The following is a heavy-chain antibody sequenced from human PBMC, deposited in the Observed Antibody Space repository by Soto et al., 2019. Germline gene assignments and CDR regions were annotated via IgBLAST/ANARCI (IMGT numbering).Heavy chain of an antibody. V-gene: IGHV3-23*01. CDR3: GKYSGSYPVYNGMTV. CDR2: ISATSDAA. Sequence: GGSLRLSCVASGLPFSTSAMNWVRQAPGRGLEWVSIISATSDAAYYAESVKGRFTSSRDNSKNTLYLQMNSLRPEDTAVYYCGKYSGSYPVYNGMTVWGQGTTVTVSS. D-gene: IGHD1-26*01. CDR1: GLPFSTSA. J-gene: IGHJ6*02.